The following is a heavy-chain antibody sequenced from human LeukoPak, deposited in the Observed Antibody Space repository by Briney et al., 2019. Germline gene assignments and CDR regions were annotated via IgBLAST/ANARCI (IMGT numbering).Heavy chain of an antibody. J-gene: IGHJ4*02. CDR1: GGSISSSSYY. D-gene: IGHD1-26*01. Sequence: SETLSLTCTVSGGSISSSSYYWGWIRQPPGKGLEWIGSIYYSGSTYYNPSLKSRVTISVDTSKNQFSLKLSSVTAADTAVYYCARLGRSYYLDYRGQGTLVTVSS. V-gene: IGHV4-39*01. CDR3: ARLGRSYYLDY. CDR2: IYYSGST.